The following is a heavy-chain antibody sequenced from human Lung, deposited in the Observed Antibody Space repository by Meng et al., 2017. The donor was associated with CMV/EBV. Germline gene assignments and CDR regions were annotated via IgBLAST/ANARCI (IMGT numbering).Heavy chain of an antibody. D-gene: IGHD3-16*01. J-gene: IGHJ5*02. CDR1: GASMSSDY. Sequence: SXTLSLTCTVSGASMSSDYWSWIRQSPGKGLEWVASAYHMGNTNYNPSLKTQATISLDTSKGQFTLKLISVTGADTAIYSCAKGGGSWFGPWGQGSLVTVSS. CDR3: AKGGGSWFGP. V-gene: IGHV4-59*12. CDR2: AYHMGNT.